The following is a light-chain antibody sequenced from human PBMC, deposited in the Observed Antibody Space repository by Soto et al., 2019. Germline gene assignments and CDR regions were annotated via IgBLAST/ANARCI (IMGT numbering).Light chain of an antibody. CDR1: SSDVGGYNY. CDR2: EVS. V-gene: IGLV2-14*01. J-gene: IGLJ1*01. CDR3: SSYTSSSTLAV. Sequence: QSALTQPASVSGSPGQSITISCTGTSSDVGGYNYVSWYQQHPGKAPKLMIYEVSNRPSGVSNRFSGSKSGNTASLTISGLQDEDEADYYCSSYTSSSTLAVLGTGTKVTVL.